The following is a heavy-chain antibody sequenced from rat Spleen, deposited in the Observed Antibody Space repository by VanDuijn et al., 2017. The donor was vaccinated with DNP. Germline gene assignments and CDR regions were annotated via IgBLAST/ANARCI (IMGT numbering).Heavy chain of an antibody. V-gene: IGHV5-17*01. CDR3: ARLGPHYFDY. CDR2: ISSDGSRT. J-gene: IGHJ2*01. CDR1: GFTFSDYA. Sequence: EVRLVESGGGLVQPGRSLKLSCAASGFTFSDYAMAWVRQASKKGLEWVTTISSDGSRTYYRDSVKGRFIVSRDNAENTLYLQMDSLRSEDTATYYCARLGPHYFDYWGQGVMVTVSS. D-gene: IGHD4-1*01.